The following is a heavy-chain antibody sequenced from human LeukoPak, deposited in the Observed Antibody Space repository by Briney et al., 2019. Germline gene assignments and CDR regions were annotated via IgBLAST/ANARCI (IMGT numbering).Heavy chain of an antibody. CDR2: INPNSGGT. Sequence: GASVKVSCKASGYTFTGYYMHWVRQAPGQGLEWMGRINPNSGGTNYAQKFQGRVTMTRDTSISTAYMELSRLRSDDTAVYYCARVSRDGNYYYYYMDVWGKGTTVTVSS. V-gene: IGHV1-2*06. CDR3: ARVSRDGNYYYYYMDV. D-gene: IGHD2-15*01. CDR1: GYTFTGYY. J-gene: IGHJ6*03.